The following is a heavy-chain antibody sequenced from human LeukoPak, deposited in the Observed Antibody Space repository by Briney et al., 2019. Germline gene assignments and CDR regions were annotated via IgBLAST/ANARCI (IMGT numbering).Heavy chain of an antibody. D-gene: IGHD3-3*01. V-gene: IGHV4-30-2*01. J-gene: IGHJ4*02. CDR2: IYHSGST. CDR1: GGSISSGGYS. Sequence: NPSQTLSLTCAVSGGSISSGGYSWSWIRQPPGKGLEWIGYIYHSGSTYYNPPLKSRVTISVDRSKNQFSLKLSSVTAADTAVYYCASLAEWLDGRDFDYWGQGTLVTVSS. CDR3: ASLAEWLDGRDFDY.